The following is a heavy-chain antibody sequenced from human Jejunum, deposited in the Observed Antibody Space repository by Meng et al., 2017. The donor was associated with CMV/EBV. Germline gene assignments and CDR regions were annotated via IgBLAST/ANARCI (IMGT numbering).Heavy chain of an antibody. CDR3: ARRAGSLVYFDS. D-gene: IGHD1-26*01. Sequence: CKASGYTFTTFWIGWVRQMPGKGLEWMGIVYPGDSDTRSGPSFQGQVTMSADNSVTTAYLQWSSLKASDTAIYYCARRAGSLVYFDSWGQGTLVTVSS. J-gene: IGHJ4*02. CDR2: VYPGDSDT. CDR1: GYTFTTFW. V-gene: IGHV5-51*01.